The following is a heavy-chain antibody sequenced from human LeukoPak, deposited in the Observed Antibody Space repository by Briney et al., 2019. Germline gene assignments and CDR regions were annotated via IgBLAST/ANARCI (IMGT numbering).Heavy chain of an antibody. CDR2: INAGNGNT. CDR3: ARVGYDFWSGYENFDY. J-gene: IGHJ4*02. Sequence: ASVNVSCTASGYTFTSYAMHWVRQAPGQRLEWMGWINAGNGNTKYSQKFQGRVTITRDTSASTAYMELSSLRSEDTAVYYCARVGYDFWSGYENFDYWGQGTLVTVSS. V-gene: IGHV1-3*01. CDR1: GYTFTSYA. D-gene: IGHD3-3*01.